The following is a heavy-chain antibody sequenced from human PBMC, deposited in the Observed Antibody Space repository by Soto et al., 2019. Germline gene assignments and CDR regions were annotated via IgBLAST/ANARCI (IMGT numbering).Heavy chain of an antibody. CDR2: ISHSGST. CDR3: ARSFCLRPFDY. V-gene: IGHV4-34*01. D-gene: IGHD3-16*01. J-gene: IGHJ4*02. CDR1: GGSFSGYY. Sequence: SETLSLARAVYGGSFSGYYWSWIRHPPGKGLGWIGEISHSGSTNYNPSIKSRVTISVDTSKNNFSLKLSSVTAADTVVYYCARSFCLRPFDYWGQGTLVTVSS.